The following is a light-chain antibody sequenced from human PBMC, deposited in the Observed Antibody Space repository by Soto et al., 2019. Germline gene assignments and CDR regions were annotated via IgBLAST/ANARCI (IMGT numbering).Light chain of an antibody. CDR2: DAS. CDR1: QSVSTS. CDR3: PQRNNWPLT. V-gene: IGKV3-11*01. Sequence: EIVLTQSPATLSFSPGERATLSCRASQSVSTSLVWYHHKTGQAPRLLIYDASNRATGVTSTFSGSGSGTEVTLTISSQEPEDFAVYYCPQRNNWPLTFGGGTKVEI. J-gene: IGKJ4*01.